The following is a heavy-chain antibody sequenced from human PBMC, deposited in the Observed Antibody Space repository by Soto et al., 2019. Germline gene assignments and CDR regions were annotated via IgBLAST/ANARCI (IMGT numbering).Heavy chain of an antibody. D-gene: IGHD3-3*01. CDR3: ASYDFWSGYFRGY. CDR1: GFTFSTYA. Sequence: EVQLLESGGGLVQPGGSLRLSCAASGFTFSTYAMSWVRQAPGKGLEWVSAISGSGGSTYYADSVKGRFTISRDNSKNTLYLQMNSLRAEDTALYYCASYDFWSGYFRGYWGQGTLVTVS. J-gene: IGHJ4*02. V-gene: IGHV3-23*01. CDR2: ISGSGGST.